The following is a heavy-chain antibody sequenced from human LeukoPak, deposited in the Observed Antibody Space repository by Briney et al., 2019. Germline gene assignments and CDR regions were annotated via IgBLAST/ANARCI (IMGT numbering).Heavy chain of an antibody. CDR1: GFTFSSYA. Sequence: GGSLRLSCAASGFTFSSYAMHWVRQAPGKGLEYVSAISSNGGSTYYANSVKGRFTISRDNSKNTLYLRMNSLRAEDTAVYFCARTPYLYFGSGSYQFDYWGQGTLVTVSS. CDR3: ARTPYLYFGSGSYQFDY. J-gene: IGHJ4*02. D-gene: IGHD3-10*01. V-gene: IGHV3-64*01. CDR2: ISSNGGST.